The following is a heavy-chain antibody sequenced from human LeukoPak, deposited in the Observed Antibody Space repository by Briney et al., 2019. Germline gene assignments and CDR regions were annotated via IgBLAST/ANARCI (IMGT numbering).Heavy chain of an antibody. J-gene: IGHJ5*02. Sequence: PSETLSLTCTVSGGSISSYYWSWIRQPPGKGLEWIGYIYYSGSTNYNPSLKSRVTISVDTSKNQFSLKLSSLTAADTAVYYCARHRPHYDILTGYSKNWFDPWGQGTLVTVSS. CDR3: ARHRPHYDILTGYSKNWFDP. D-gene: IGHD3-9*01. V-gene: IGHV4-59*08. CDR1: GGSISSYY. CDR2: IYYSGST.